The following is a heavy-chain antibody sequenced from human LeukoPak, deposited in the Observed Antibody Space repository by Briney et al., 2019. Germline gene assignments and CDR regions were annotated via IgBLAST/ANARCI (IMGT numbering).Heavy chain of an antibody. CDR1: GGTFSNYA. J-gene: IGHJ4*02. CDR2: IIPIFGTA. CDR3: ARGAYSGSYSLFDY. V-gene: IGHV1-69*05. Sequence: SVKVSCKASGGTFSNYAISWVRQAPGQGLEWMGGIIPIFGTANYAQKFQGRVTITTDKSTTTAYMELSSLRSEDTAVYYCARGAYSGSYSLFDYWGQGTLVTVSS. D-gene: IGHD1-26*01.